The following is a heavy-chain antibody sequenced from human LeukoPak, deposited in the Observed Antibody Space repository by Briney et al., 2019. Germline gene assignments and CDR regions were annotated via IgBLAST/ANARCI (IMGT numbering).Heavy chain of an antibody. CDR3: ARDLSAAFDF. V-gene: IGHV3-33*01. Sequence: PGGSLRLPCAASGFPFSSYGMHWVRQAPGKGLEWVARLVYDERIDYANSVKGRFSISRDNSKNTLFLDMSDLRVEDTAVYYCARDLSAAFDFWGQGVLVTVSS. CDR2: LVYDERI. D-gene: IGHD6-19*01. CDR1: GFPFSSYG. J-gene: IGHJ4*02.